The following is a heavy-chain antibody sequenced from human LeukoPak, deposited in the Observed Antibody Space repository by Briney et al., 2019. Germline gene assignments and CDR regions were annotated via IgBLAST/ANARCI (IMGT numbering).Heavy chain of an antibody. CDR3: ATAPVIASFDY. Sequence: ASVKVSCKVSGYTFTDYYMHWVQQAPGKGLEWMGLVDPEDGETIYAEKFQGRVTITADTSTDTAYMELSSLRSEDTAVYYCATAPVIASFDYWGQGTLVTVSS. V-gene: IGHV1-69-2*01. CDR2: VDPEDGET. CDR1: GYTFTDYY. J-gene: IGHJ4*02. D-gene: IGHD3-22*01.